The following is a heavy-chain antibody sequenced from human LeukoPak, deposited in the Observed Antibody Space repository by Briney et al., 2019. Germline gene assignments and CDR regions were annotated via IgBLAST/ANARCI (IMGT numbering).Heavy chain of an antibody. CDR1: GGSFSGYY. V-gene: IGHV4-34*01. CDR3: ARGPVYDFWSGYYPADLDY. CDR2: INHSGST. J-gene: IGHJ4*02. Sequence: LETLSLTCAVYGGSFSGYYWSWIRLPPGKGLEWIGEINHSGSTNYNPSLKSRVTISVDTSKNQFSLKLSSVTAADTAVYYCARGPVYDFWSGYYPADLDYWGQGTLVTVSS. D-gene: IGHD3-3*01.